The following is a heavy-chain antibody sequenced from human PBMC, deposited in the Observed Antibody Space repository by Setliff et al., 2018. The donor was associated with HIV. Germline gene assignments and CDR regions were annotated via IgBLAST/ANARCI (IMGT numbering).Heavy chain of an antibody. V-gene: IGHV1-2*02. CDR1: GYTFTSYG. J-gene: IGHJ4*02. D-gene: IGHD3-3*01. Sequence: SVKVSCKASGYTFTSYGISWVRQAPGQGLEWMGWINPKFGGTLYAQKFRGRVTMTRDVSINTVYLELSSLTSDDTAVYYCARDLSTHWSGYSLGFWGPGTLVTVSS. CDR2: INPKFGGT. CDR3: ARDLSTHWSGYSLGF.